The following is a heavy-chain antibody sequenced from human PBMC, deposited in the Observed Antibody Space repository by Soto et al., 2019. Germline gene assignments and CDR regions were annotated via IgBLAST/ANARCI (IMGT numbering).Heavy chain of an antibody. J-gene: IGHJ5*02. CDR3: ARGRRDYDSSGYSLDP. V-gene: IGHV1-46*01. CDR2: INPSGGST. D-gene: IGHD3-22*01. Sequence: ASVKVSCKASGYTFTSYYMHWVRQAPGQGLEWMGIINPSGGSTSYAQKFQGRVTMTRDTSTSTVYMELSSLRSEDTAVYYCARGRRDYDSSGYSLDPWGQGTLVTVSS. CDR1: GYTFTSYY.